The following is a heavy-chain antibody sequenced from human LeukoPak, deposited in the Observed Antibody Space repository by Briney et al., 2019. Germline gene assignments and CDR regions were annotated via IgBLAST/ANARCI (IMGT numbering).Heavy chain of an antibody. CDR3: ARDPLRAMVTEGAYYYGMDV. CDR1: GGTFSSYS. V-gene: IGHV1-69*01. J-gene: IGHJ6*02. D-gene: IGHD5-18*01. CDR2: IIPIFDTA. Sequence: ALVKVSCKASGGTFSSYSISWVRQAPGQGLEWMGGIIPIFDTADYAQKFQGRVTITADESTSTAYMELSSLRSEDAAVYYCARDPLRAMVTEGAYYYGMDVWGQGTTVTVSS.